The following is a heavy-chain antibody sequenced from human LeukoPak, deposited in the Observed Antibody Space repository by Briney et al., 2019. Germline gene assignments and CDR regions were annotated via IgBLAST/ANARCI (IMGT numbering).Heavy chain of an antibody. Sequence: ASVKVSCKASGYTFTGYFMHWVRQAPGHGLEWMGWIDPNSGVTKYAQKFQGRVNMTRDTSISTAYMELSRLRSDDTAVYYCARDQAYSSSKWGYYYMDVWGKGTTVTVSS. D-gene: IGHD6-6*01. V-gene: IGHV1-2*02. CDR1: GYTFTGYF. CDR2: IDPNSGVT. CDR3: ARDQAYSSSKWGYYYMDV. J-gene: IGHJ6*03.